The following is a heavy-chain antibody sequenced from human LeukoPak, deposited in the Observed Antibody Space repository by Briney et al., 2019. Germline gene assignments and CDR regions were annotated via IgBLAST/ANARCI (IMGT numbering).Heavy chain of an antibody. CDR2: INPNSGGT. CDR1: GYTFTGYY. V-gene: IGHV1-2*02. CDR3: TVGGSWYPDYYYYMDV. D-gene: IGHD6-13*01. Sequence: GASVKVSCKASGYTFTGYYMHWVRQAPGQGLEWMGWINPNSGGTNYAQKFQGRVTMTRDTSISTAYMELSRLRSDDTAVYYCTVGGSWYPDYYYYMDVWGKGTTVTVS. J-gene: IGHJ6*03.